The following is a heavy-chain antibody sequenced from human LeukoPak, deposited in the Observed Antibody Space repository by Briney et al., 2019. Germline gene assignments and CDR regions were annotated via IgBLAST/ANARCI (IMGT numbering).Heavy chain of an antibody. CDR3: AKAKYCSAGTCYFDY. CDR2: ISSSGDST. J-gene: IGHJ4*02. Sequence: GGSLRLSCAASGFTFSSHAMSWVRQAPGKGLEWVSTISSSGDSTYYADSVKGRFTISRDNSRNTLYLQMSSLRAEDTAVYYCAKAKYCSAGTCYFDYWGQGTLVTVSS. V-gene: IGHV3-23*01. CDR1: GFTFSSHA. D-gene: IGHD2-15*01.